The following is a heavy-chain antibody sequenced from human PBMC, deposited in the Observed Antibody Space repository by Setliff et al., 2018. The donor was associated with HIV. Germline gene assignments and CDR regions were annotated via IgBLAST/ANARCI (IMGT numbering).Heavy chain of an antibody. V-gene: IGHV4-34*01. Sequence: LSLTCAVYGGSFTEYYWTWIRQPPGKGLEWIGEINHSGSTNYNPSLASRVTISHDTSKNQFSLHLFSVTAADTAVYYCATPGAGRFDYWGQGELVTVS. CDR1: GGSFTEYY. CDR2: INHSGST. J-gene: IGHJ4*02. CDR3: ATPGAGRFDY.